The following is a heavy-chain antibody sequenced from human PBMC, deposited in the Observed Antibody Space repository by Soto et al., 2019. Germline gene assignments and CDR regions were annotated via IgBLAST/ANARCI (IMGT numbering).Heavy chain of an antibody. CDR1: GFTFSNYA. V-gene: IGHV3-23*01. J-gene: IGHJ6*02. D-gene: IGHD6-6*01. CDR3: AKDQVAARRYYYYGMDV. Sequence: PGGSLRLSCAASGFTFSNYAMSWVRQAPGKGLEWVSGISGSGGTIYYADSVKGRFTISRDNYKNTLYLQMNSLRAEDTAIYFCAKDQVAARRYYYYGMDVWGQGTTVTVSS. CDR2: ISGSGGTI.